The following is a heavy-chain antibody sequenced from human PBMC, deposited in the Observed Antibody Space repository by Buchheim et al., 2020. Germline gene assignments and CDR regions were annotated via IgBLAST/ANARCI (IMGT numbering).Heavy chain of an antibody. J-gene: IGHJ4*02. CDR1: GYTFTGYY. CDR3: ARGGVISGSGQETPNLYYFDY. V-gene: IGHV1-2*06. D-gene: IGHD6-19*01. CDR2: INPSSGGT. Sequence: QVQLVQSGAEVKKPGASVKVSCKASGYTFTGYYMHWVRQAPGQGLEWMGRINPSSGGTNYAQKFQGRVTMTRDTSISTAYMELSRLRSDDTAVYYCARGGVISGSGQETPNLYYFDYWGQGTL.